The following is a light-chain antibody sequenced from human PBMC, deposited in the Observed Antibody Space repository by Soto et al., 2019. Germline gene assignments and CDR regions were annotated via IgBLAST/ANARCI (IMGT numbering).Light chain of an antibody. CDR3: QSYDSRLSAVV. Sequence: QSVLTQPPSVSGAPGQRVTISCTWSSSNIGAGYDVHWYQQLPGTAPKLLIYGNSNRPSGVPDRFSGSKSGTSASLAITGLQAEDESEYYCQSYDSRLSAVVFGGGTKLTVL. V-gene: IGLV1-40*01. J-gene: IGLJ2*01. CDR1: SSNIGAGYD. CDR2: GNS.